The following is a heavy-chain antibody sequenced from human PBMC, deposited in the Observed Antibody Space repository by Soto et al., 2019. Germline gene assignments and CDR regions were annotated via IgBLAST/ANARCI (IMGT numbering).Heavy chain of an antibody. J-gene: IGHJ4*02. CDR1: GASITSTTYF. CDR2: IYYGGKT. CDR3: AKNLPRTGRFDY. Sequence: SETLSLTCSLSGASITSTTYFWAWIRQPPGKGLEWVGSIYYGGKTHYNPSLKSRTTISVDRSRNQFSLQVSSVTAADTAVYYCAKNLPRTGRFDYWGQGAVVTVSS. V-gene: IGHV4-39*01.